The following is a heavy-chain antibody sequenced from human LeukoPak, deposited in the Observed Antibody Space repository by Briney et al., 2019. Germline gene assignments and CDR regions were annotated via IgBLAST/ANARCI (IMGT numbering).Heavy chain of an antibody. D-gene: IGHD6-13*01. J-gene: IGHJ4*02. CDR1: GYSISSGYY. CDR2: IYHSGST. V-gene: IGHV4-38-2*02. Sequence: SETLSLTCTVSGYSISSGYYWGWIRQPPGKGLEWIGSIYHSGSTYYNPSLKSRVTISVDTSKNQFSLKLSSVTAADTAVYYCARLGAAALFDYWGQGTLVTVSS. CDR3: ARLGAAALFDY.